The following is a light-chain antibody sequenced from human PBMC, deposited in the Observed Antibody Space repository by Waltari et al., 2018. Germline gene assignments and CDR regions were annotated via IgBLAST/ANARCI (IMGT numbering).Light chain of an antibody. CDR2: TTS. V-gene: IGKV3-11*01. Sequence: EFVLTQSPATLSLSPGERATLSCRASQSVRGYLAWYQQKPGQAPRLLIYTTSNRATGIPARFSGSGSGTDFTLTISSLEPEDFAVYYCQHRGHWPPDATFGPGTKVDIK. J-gene: IGKJ3*01. CDR3: QHRGHWPPDAT. CDR1: QSVRGY.